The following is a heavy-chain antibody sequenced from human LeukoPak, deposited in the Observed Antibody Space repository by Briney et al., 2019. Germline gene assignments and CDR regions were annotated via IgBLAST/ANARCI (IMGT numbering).Heavy chain of an antibody. J-gene: IGHJ4*02. CDR3: ARGGYSGYDLDY. CDR1: GYTFTGYY. Sequence: GSVKVSCKASGYTFTGYYMHWVRQAAGQGLEWMGWSNPNSGDTNYAQKFQGRVTMTRETSIRTAYMEVSRVRSDDTDVYYCARGGYSGYDLDYWGQGTLVTVSS. D-gene: IGHD5-12*01. V-gene: IGHV1-2*02. CDR2: SNPNSGDT.